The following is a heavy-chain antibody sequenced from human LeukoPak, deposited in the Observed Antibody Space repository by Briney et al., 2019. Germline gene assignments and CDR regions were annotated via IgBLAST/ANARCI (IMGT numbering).Heavy chain of an antibody. CDR3: ARDPSRYYYDSSGYSSAHAFDI. D-gene: IGHD3-22*01. CDR1: GYTFTSYG. CDR2: ISAYNGNT. Sequence: ASVKVSCKASGYTFTSYGISWVRQAPGQGLEWMGWISAYNGNTNYAQKLQGRVTMTTDTSTSTAYMELRSLRSDDTAVYYCARDPSRYYYDSSGYSSAHAFDIWGQGTMVTVSS. J-gene: IGHJ3*02. V-gene: IGHV1-18*01.